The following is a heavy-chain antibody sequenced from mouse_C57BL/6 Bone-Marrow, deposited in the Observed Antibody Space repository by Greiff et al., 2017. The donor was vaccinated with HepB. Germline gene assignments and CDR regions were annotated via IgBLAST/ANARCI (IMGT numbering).Heavy chain of an antibody. Sequence: QVQLKQSGAELARPGASVKLSCKASGYTFTSYGISWVKQSTGQGLEWIGEIYPRSGSTYYNEKFKGKATLTADKSSSTAYMELRSLTSEDSAVYFCAREDYGSSPFAYWGQGTLVTVSA. D-gene: IGHD1-1*01. V-gene: IGHV1-81*01. J-gene: IGHJ3*01. CDR3: AREDYGSSPFAY. CDR2: IYPRSGST. CDR1: GYTFTSYG.